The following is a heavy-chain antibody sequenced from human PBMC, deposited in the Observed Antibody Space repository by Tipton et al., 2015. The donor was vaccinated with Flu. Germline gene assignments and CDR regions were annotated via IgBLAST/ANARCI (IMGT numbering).Heavy chain of an antibody. CDR1: GYRFTSYW. D-gene: IGHD3-16*01. J-gene: IGHJ3*02. V-gene: IGHV5-51*01. Sequence: VQLVQSGAEMKKPGESLKISCKGSGYRFTSYWIGWVRQMPGKGLEWMAIVNPDDPDTRIGPAFQGQVTVSADKSTSTAYLQWNSLKASDSAMYYCARQNWGGVLDIWGQGTMVTVSS. CDR2: VNPDDPDT. CDR3: ARQNWGGVLDI.